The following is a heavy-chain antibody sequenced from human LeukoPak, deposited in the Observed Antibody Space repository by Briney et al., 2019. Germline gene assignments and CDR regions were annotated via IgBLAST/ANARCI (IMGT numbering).Heavy chain of an antibody. CDR3: ARVGIVVVPAAIPHFDY. V-gene: IGHV4-59*01. Sequence: PSETLSLTCTVSGGSISSYYWSWIRQPPGKGREWIGYIYYSGSTNYNPSLKSRVTISVDTSKNQFSLKLSSVTAADTAVYYCARVGIVVVPAAIPHFDYWGQGTLVTVSS. D-gene: IGHD2-2*01. CDR1: GGSISSYY. CDR2: IYYSGST. J-gene: IGHJ4*02.